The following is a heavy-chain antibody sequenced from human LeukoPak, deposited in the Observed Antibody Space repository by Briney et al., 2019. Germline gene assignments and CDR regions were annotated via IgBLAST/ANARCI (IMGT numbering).Heavy chain of an antibody. V-gene: IGHV4-34*01. D-gene: IGHD1-1*01. J-gene: IGHJ3*02. CDR2: INHSGST. CDR1: GASISNYY. CDR3: ARLRYNWNVCVFDI. Sequence: SETLSLTCTVSGASISNYYWSWIRQPPGKGLEWIGEINHSGSTNYNPSLKSRVTISLDTSKNQFSLKLSSVTAADAAVYYCARLRYNWNVCVFDIWGQGTMVTISS.